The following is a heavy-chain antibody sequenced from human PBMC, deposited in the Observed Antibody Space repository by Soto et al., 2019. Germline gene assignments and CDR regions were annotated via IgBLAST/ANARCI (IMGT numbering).Heavy chain of an antibody. J-gene: IGHJ6*02. D-gene: IGHD1-26*01. CDR1: GYSFTSYW. Sequence: GESLKISCKGSGYSFTSYWIGWVRQMPGKGLEWMGIIYPGDSDTRYSPSFQGQVTISADKSISTAYLQWSSLKASDTAMYYCARDRVGATYYDDYYYGMDVWGQGTTVTVSS. CDR3: ARDRVGATYYDDYYYGMDV. V-gene: IGHV5-51*01. CDR2: IYPGDSDT.